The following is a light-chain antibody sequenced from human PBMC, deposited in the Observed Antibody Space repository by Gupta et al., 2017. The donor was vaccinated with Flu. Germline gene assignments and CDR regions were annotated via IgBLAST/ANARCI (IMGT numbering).Light chain of an antibody. J-gene: IGKJ2*01. CDR2: LGS. V-gene: IGKV2-28*01. Sequence: DIVMTQSPLSLPVTPGEPASISCRSSQSLLHSNGYNYLDWYLQKPGQSPQLLIYLGSNRASGVPDRFSGSGSGTDFTLKISRGEAEDVGVYYCRQALQTPGLTFGQGTKLEIK. CDR3: RQALQTPGLT. CDR1: QSLLHSNGYNY.